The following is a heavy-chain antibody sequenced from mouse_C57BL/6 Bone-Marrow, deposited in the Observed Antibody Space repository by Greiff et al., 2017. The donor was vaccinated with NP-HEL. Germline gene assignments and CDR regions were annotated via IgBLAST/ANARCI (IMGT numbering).Heavy chain of an antibody. CDR3: TGVGYFDV. CDR1: GFTFSNYW. J-gene: IGHJ1*03. Sequence: EVQVVESGGGLVQPGGSMKLSCVASGFTFSNYWMNWVRQSPEKGLEWVAQIRLKSDNYATHYAESVKGRFTISRDDSKSSVYLQMNNLRAEDTGIYYCTGVGYFDVWGTGTTVTVSS. V-gene: IGHV6-3*01. CDR2: IRLKSDNYAT.